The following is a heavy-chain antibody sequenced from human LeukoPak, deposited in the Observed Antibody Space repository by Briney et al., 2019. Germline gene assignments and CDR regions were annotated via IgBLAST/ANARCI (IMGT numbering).Heavy chain of an antibody. D-gene: IGHD3-22*01. CDR2: ISSSSSYI. J-gene: IGHJ4*02. CDR1: GFTFSSYS. CDR3: ASPYYCDSSGTDY. V-gene: IGHV3-21*01. Sequence: GGSLRLSCAASGFTFSSYSMNWVRQAPGKGLEWVSSISSSSSYIYYADSVKGRFTISRDNAKNSLYLQMNSLRAEDTAVYYCASPYYCDSSGTDYWGQGTLVTVSS.